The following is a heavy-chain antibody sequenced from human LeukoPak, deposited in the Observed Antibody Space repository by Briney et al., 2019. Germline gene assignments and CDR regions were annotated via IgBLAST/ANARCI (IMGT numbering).Heavy chain of an antibody. CDR2: IYYSGGT. CDR1: GGSISSYY. J-gene: IGHJ5*02. CDR3: ARATGSVYYFGVVDWFDP. D-gene: IGHD3-22*01. V-gene: IGHV4-59*01. Sequence: SETLSLTCTVSGGSISSYYWSWIRQPPGKGLEWIGYIYYSGGTNYNPSLKSRVTISVDTSKNQFSLKLSSVTAADTAVYYCARATGSVYYFGVVDWFDPWGQGTLVTVSS.